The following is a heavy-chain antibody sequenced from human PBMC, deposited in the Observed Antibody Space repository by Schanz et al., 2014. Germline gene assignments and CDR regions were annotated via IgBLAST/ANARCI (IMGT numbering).Heavy chain of an antibody. CDR3: ARDYYDSSGYYYCDY. CDR1: GGTFSTYT. D-gene: IGHD3-22*01. CDR2: IIPILGIA. V-gene: IGHV1-69*08. J-gene: IGHJ4*02. Sequence: QVQLVQSGAEVKKPGSSVKVSCKASGGTFSTYTISWVRQAPGQGLEWMGRIIPILGIATYAQKFQGRLTITADKSTSTGYMELSSLRSEYTAMYYCARDYYDSSGYYYCDYWGQGTLVTVSS.